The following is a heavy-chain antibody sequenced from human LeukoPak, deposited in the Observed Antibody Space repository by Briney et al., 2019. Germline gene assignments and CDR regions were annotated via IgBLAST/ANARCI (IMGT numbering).Heavy chain of an antibody. CDR3: ARVVPAAKRPDYYYYYMDV. J-gene: IGHJ6*03. V-gene: IGHV1-8*01. D-gene: IGHD2-2*01. CDR2: MNPNSGNT. CDR1: GYTFTSYD. Sequence: ASVKVSCKASGYTFTSYDINWVRHATGQGLEWMGWMNPNSGNTGYAQKFQGRVTMTRNTSISTAYMELSSLRSEDTAVYYCARVVPAAKRPDYYYYYMDVWGKGTTVTVSS.